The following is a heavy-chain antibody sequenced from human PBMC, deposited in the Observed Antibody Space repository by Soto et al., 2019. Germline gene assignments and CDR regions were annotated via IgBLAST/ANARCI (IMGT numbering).Heavy chain of an antibody. Sequence: GESLKISCKGSGYSFTSYWISWVRQMPGKGLEWMGRIDPSDSYTNYSPSFQGHVTISADKSISTAYLQWSSLKASDTAMYYCASWPGSYYGMDVWDQGTTVTVSS. CDR2: IDPSDSYT. V-gene: IGHV5-10-1*01. CDR1: GYSFTSYW. CDR3: ASWPGSYYGMDV. D-gene: IGHD3-10*01. J-gene: IGHJ6*02.